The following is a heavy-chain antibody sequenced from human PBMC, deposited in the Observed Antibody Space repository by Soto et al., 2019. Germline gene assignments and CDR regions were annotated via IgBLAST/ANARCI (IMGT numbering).Heavy chain of an antibody. CDR3: EADPYCCWDCYSDS. CDR2: IVVGSGNT. CDR1: GFTFFTSS. D-gene: IGHD2-21*02. V-gene: IGHV1-58*01. J-gene: IGHJ5*01. Sequence: SVYVSFKASGFTFFTSSVQRVRQARGQRIEWIGWIVVGSGNTNYAQKLQERVTITRDMSTNTACMERSSLRYEDTARYYCEADPYCCWDCYSDS.